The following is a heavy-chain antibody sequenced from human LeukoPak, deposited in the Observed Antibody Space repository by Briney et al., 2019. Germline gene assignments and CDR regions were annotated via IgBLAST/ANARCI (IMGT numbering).Heavy chain of an antibody. CDR1: GGSFSGYY. CDR3: ARVYDYVWGSYRYRGDFDY. D-gene: IGHD3-16*02. Sequence: SETLSLTCAVYGGSFSGYYWSWIRQPPGKGLEWIGEINHSGSTNYNPSLKSRVTISVDTSKNQFSLKLSSVTAADTAVYYCARVYDYVWGSYRYRGDFDYWGQGTLVTVSS. J-gene: IGHJ4*02. V-gene: IGHV4-34*01. CDR2: INHSGST.